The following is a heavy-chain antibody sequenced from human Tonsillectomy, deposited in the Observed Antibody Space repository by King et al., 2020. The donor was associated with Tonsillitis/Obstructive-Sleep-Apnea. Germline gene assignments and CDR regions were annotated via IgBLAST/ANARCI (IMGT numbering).Heavy chain of an antibody. CDR1: GTSISSSSFC. CDR3: ASQGEFSRSRWFDS. CDR2: VCYSGST. D-gene: IGHD6-6*01. Sequence: LQLQESGPGLVKPSENLSLTCTVSGTSISSSSFCWGWLRQPPGRGLEWIGSVCYSGSTYYNPSLKSRVTTSIDTSKNHFSLKLSSVTATDTAVYYCASQGEFSRSRWFDSWGQGTQVIVSS. J-gene: IGHJ5*01. V-gene: IGHV4-39*02.